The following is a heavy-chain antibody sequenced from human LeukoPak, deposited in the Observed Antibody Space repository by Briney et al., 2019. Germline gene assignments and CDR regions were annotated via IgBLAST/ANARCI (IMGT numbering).Heavy chain of an antibody. Sequence: ASVKVSCKASGYTFTGYYMHWVRQAPGQGLEWMGWISAYNGNTNYAQKLQGRVTMTTDTSTSTAYMELRSLRSDDTAVYYCARGRNNWNYVLNYWGQGTLVTVSS. CDR3: ARGRNNWNYVLNY. D-gene: IGHD1-7*01. CDR1: GYTFTGYY. V-gene: IGHV1-18*04. CDR2: ISAYNGNT. J-gene: IGHJ4*02.